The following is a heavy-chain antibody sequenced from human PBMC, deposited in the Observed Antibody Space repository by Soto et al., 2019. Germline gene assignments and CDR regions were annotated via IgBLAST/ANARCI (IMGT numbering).Heavy chain of an antibody. CDR3: AREWAAMVIDY. CDR1: GYTFTSYD. Sequence: EASVKVSCKASGYTFTSYDINWVRQATGQGLEWMGWISAYNGNTNYAQKLQGRVTMTTDTSTSTAYMELRSLRSDDTAVYYCAREWAAMVIDYWGQGTLVTVSS. V-gene: IGHV1-18*01. J-gene: IGHJ4*02. CDR2: ISAYNGNT. D-gene: IGHD5-18*01.